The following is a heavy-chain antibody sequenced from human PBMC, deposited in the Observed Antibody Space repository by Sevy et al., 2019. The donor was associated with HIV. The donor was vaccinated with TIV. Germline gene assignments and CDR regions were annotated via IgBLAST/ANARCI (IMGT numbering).Heavy chain of an antibody. CDR1: GFTFDDYA. D-gene: IGHD3-22*01. Sequence: SLKISCAASGFTFDDYAMHWVRQAPGKGLEWVSGISWNSGSIGYADSVKGRFTISRDNAKNSLYLQMNSLRAEDTALYYCAKDIGGDYYDSSGYLRSRKEGYYGMDVWGQGTTVTVSS. V-gene: IGHV3-9*01. CDR2: ISWNSGSI. CDR3: AKDIGGDYYDSSGYLRSRKEGYYGMDV. J-gene: IGHJ6*02.